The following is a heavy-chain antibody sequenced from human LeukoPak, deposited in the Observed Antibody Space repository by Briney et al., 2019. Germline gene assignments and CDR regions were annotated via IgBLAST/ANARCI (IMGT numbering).Heavy chain of an antibody. CDR1: GGTFSSYA. Sequence: SVKVSCKASGGTFSSYAISWVRQAPGQGLEWMGRIIPILGIPNYAKTFQGRVTITADKSTSTAYMELSSLRSEDTAVYYCATDSDILTGYFVQWGQGTLVTVSS. V-gene: IGHV1-69*04. D-gene: IGHD3-9*01. J-gene: IGHJ4*02. CDR3: ATDSDILTGYFVQ. CDR2: IIPILGIP.